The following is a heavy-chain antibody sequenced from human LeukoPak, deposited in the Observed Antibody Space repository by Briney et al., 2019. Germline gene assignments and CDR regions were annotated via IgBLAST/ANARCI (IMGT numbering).Heavy chain of an antibody. CDR2: IYYSGST. CDR1: GGSISSSSYY. CDR3: ARHVVGAHGADYYYGMDV. J-gene: IGHJ6*02. V-gene: IGHV4-61*05. Sequence: PSETLSLTYTVSGGSISSSSYYWGWIRQPPGKGLEWIGYIYYSGSTNYNPSLKSRVTISVDTSKNQFSLKLSSVTAADTAVYYCARHVVGAHGADYYYGMDVWGQGTTVTVSS. D-gene: IGHD1-26*01.